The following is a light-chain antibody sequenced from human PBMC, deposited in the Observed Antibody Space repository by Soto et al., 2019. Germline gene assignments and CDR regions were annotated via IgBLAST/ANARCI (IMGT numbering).Light chain of an antibody. Sequence: DIQMTQSPSTLSASVGDRVTITCRASQSISSWLAWYQQKPGKAPKLLIYDASSLQSGVPSRFSGSGGGTDFTLSISSVQPEDFATYFCQQSYMDPITFGQGTRLEI. CDR1: QSISSW. V-gene: IGKV1-5*01. CDR3: QQSYMDPIT. CDR2: DAS. J-gene: IGKJ5*01.